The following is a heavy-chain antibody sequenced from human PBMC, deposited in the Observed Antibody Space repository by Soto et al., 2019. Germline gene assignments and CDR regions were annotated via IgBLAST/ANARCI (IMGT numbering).Heavy chain of an antibody. Sequence: SDTLSLTCGVSGDSITTYKCCTVVRQTPGKGLEWIGEIYASGNTRYNPSLKSRVTISKDTSKNELALKLNSVTVADTAVYYCATCQLGEYYYAMDIWGQGTTATV. CDR3: ATCQLGEYYYAMDI. V-gene: IGHV4-4*02. D-gene: IGHD7-27*01. CDR2: IYASGNT. J-gene: IGHJ6*02. CDR1: GDSITTYKC.